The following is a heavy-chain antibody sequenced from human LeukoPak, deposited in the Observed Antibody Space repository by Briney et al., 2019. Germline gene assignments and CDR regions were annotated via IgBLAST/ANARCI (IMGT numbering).Heavy chain of an antibody. CDR3: AKFSSGPDAFDI. Sequence: GGSLRLSCAASGFTFSSYGMHWVRQAPGKGLEWVAVISYDGSNKYYADSVKGRFTTSRDNSKNTLYLQMNSLRAEDTAVYYCAKFSSGPDAFDIWGQGTMVTVSS. CDR2: ISYDGSNK. V-gene: IGHV3-30*18. D-gene: IGHD3-22*01. J-gene: IGHJ3*02. CDR1: GFTFSSYG.